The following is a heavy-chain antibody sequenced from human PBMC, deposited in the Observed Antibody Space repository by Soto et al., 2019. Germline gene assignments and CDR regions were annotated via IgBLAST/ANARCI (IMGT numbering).Heavy chain of an antibody. CDR2: ISYDGSNK. D-gene: IGHD5-18*01. CDR1: GFTFSSYA. J-gene: IGHJ4*02. Sequence: QVQLVESGGGVVQPGRSLRLSCAASGFTFSSYAMHWVRQAPGKGLEWVAVISYDGSNKYYADSVKGRLTISRDNSKNTLYLQMNSLRAEDTAVYYCARGGYSYGPLWPNYFDYWGQGTLVTVSS. V-gene: IGHV3-30-3*01. CDR3: ARGGYSYGPLWPNYFDY.